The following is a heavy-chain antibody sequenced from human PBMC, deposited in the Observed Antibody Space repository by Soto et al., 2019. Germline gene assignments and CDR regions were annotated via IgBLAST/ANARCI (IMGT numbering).Heavy chain of an antibody. D-gene: IGHD3-22*01. CDR1: GFTFSNYA. CDR3: ARDKFSGGYYYFDY. V-gene: IGHV3-30-3*01. Sequence: QVQLVESGGGVVQPGRSLRLSCAASGFTFSNYAMHWVRQAPGKGLEWVAVISYDGNNKYYADSVKGRFTISRDNSRNTLYLQMNTLRAEDTAVYYCARDKFSGGYYYFDYWGQGTLVIVSS. CDR2: ISYDGNNK. J-gene: IGHJ4*02.